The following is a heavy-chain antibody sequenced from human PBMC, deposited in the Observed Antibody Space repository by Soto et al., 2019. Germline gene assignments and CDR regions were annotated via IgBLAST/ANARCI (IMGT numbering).Heavy chain of an antibody. J-gene: IGHJ4*02. Sequence: WIRQPPGKGLEWIGSIYYSGSTYYNPSLKSRVTISVDTSKNQFSLKLSSVTAADTAVYYCASPGYSYGYGADSSGYPLDYWGQGTLVTVSS. CDR2: IYYSGST. CDR3: ASPGYSYGYGADSSGYPLDY. V-gene: IGHV4-39*01. D-gene: IGHD5-18*01.